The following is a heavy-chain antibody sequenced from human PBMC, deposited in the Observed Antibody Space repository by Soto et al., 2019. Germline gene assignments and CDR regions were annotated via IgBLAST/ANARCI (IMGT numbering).Heavy chain of an antibody. CDR2: VSNDGINE. CDR1: GFTFSSYS. V-gene: IGHV3-30*03. J-gene: IGHJ4*02. Sequence: QVQLVESGGGAVQPGRSLRLSCAASGFTFSSYSMHWVRQAPGKGLEWVAIVSNDGINEYYSDSVKGRFTISRDNSKNTLWLQMNSLRDEDTAVYYCARDFGSPPPLNLNTVGHWGQGTLVTVSS. D-gene: IGHD4-17*01. CDR3: ARDFGSPPPLNLNTVGH.